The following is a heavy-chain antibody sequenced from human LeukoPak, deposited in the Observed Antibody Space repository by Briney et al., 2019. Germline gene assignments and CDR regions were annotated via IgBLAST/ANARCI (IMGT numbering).Heavy chain of an antibody. V-gene: IGHV4-34*01. D-gene: IGHD5-12*01. J-gene: IGHJ4*02. CDR2: INHSGCT. Sequence: SETLSLTCAVYGGSFSGYYWSWIRQPPGKGLEWIGEINHSGCTNYNPSLKSRVTISVDTSKNQFSLKLSSVTAADTAVYYCARSGWLPQITYFDYWGQGTLVTVSS. CDR3: ARSGWLPQITYFDY. CDR1: GGSFSGYY.